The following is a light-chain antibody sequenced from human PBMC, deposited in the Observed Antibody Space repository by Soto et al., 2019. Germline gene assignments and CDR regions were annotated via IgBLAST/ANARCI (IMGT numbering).Light chain of an antibody. Sequence: QSVLTQPASVSGSPGQSITISCTGTSSDVGGYDYVSWYQQHPGKAPKLMIYDVSNRPSGVSNRFSGSKSGNTASLTISGLQAEDEADYYCGSYTSSSPSFGTGTKLTVL. J-gene: IGLJ1*01. CDR3: GSYTSSSPS. CDR1: SSDVGGYDY. V-gene: IGLV2-14*03. CDR2: DVS.